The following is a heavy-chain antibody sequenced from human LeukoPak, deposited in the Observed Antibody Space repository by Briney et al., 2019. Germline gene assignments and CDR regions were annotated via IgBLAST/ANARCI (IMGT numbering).Heavy chain of an antibody. CDR3: ARGRSRFSSSFHFDY. D-gene: IGHD6-13*01. V-gene: IGHV4-38-2*02. CDR1: GYSISSGYY. Sequence: PSETLSLTCTVSGYSISSGYYWGWIRQPPGKGLEWIGSIYHSGSTYYNPSLKSRVTISVDTSKNQFSLKLSSVTAADTAVYYCARGRSRFSSSFHFDYWGQGTLVTVSS. CDR2: IYHSGST. J-gene: IGHJ4*02.